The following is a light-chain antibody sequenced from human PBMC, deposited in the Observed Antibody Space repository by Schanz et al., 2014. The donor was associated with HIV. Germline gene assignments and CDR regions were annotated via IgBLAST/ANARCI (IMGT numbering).Light chain of an antibody. CDR2: GAS. Sequence: EIVMTQSPATLSVSPGERATLSCRASQSVNSNLAWYQQKPGQAPRLLIYGASTRATGIPARFSGSGSGTEFTLTISSLEPEDFAVYYCQQRSNRPPIYTFGQGTKLEIK. CDR1: QSVNSN. J-gene: IGKJ2*01. CDR3: QQRSNRPPIYT. V-gene: IGKV3D-15*01.